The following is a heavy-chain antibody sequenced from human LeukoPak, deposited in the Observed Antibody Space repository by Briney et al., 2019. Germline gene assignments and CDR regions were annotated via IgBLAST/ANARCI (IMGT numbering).Heavy chain of an antibody. V-gene: IGHV4-59*02. CDR1: GFTVSSNY. CDR3: ARISYSSSWYGFNWFDP. J-gene: IGHJ5*02. D-gene: IGHD6-13*01. CDR2: IYYSGST. Sequence: AGGSLRLSCAASGFTVSSNYMSWIRQPPGKGLEWIGYIYYSGSTNYNPSLKSRVTISVDTSKNQFSLKLSSVTAADTAVYYCARISYSSSWYGFNWFDPWGQGTLVTVSS.